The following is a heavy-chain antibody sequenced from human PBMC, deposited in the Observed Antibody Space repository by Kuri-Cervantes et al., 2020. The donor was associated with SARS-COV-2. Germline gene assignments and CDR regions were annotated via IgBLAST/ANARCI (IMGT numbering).Heavy chain of an antibody. CDR3: ARGGCPGGGYCSCDCCDTID. D-gene: IGHD2-2*03. CDR1: GFTLSSYW. V-gene: IGHV3-7*05. Sequence: ETLSLTCAASGFTLSSYWVSWVRQAPVKGLEWVANIKQDGSEKYYVDSVKGRFTISRDNAKNSLYLQMNSLRAEDTAVYYSARGGCPGGGYCSCDCCDTIDWGQGTLVTVSS. CDR2: IKQDGSEK. J-gene: IGHJ4*01.